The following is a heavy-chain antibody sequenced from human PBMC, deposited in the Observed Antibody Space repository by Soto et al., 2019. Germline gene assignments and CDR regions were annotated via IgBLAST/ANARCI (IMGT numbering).Heavy chain of an antibody. CDR1: GGSISSYY. D-gene: IGHD4-17*01. V-gene: IGHV4-59*08. J-gene: IGHJ4*02. Sequence: PSETLCLTCTFSGGSISSYYCSWIRQPPGKGLEWIGSIYYSGSTNYNPSLKSRVTMSVDTSTNQFSLKLNSVTAADTAVYYCARRTNYGDYSFDYWGQGTLVTVSS. CDR3: ARRTNYGDYSFDY. CDR2: IYYSGST.